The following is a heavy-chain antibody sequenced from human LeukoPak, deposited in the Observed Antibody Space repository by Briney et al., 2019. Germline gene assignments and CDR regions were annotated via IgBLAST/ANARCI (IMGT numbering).Heavy chain of an antibody. CDR3: AKVGRMGLVRGRFGLDV. CDR2: INGDGDGT. Sequence: GGSLRLSCAASGFTFDDYALHWVRQGPGKGLEWVSLINGDGDGTNYADSVKGRFTISRDNSKNSLYLQMNSLRPEDTAMYYCAKVGRMGLVRGRFGLDVWGQGTTVTVAS. V-gene: IGHV3-43*02. J-gene: IGHJ6*02. D-gene: IGHD3-10*01. CDR1: GFTFDDYA.